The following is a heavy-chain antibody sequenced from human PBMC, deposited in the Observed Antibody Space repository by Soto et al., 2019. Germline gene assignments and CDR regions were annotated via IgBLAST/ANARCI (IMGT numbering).Heavy chain of an antibody. V-gene: IGHV4-30-4*01. CDR3: ARVPLRIVVVSAHSDAFDI. Sequence: QVQLQESGPGLVKPSQTLSLTCTVSGGSISSGDYYWSWIRQPPGKGLEWIGYIYYSGSTYYNPSLKSRVTISVDTSKNQFSLKLSSVTAADTAVYYCARVPLRIVVVSAHSDAFDIWGQGTMVTVSS. J-gene: IGHJ3*02. CDR1: GGSISSGDYY. CDR2: IYYSGST. D-gene: IGHD3-22*01.